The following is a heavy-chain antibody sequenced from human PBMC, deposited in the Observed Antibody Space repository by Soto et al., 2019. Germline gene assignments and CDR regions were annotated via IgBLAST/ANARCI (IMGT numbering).Heavy chain of an antibody. J-gene: IGHJ5*02. CDR2: ISVTGENS. Sequence: LRLSFTASQFTFNVYGMSWVRQAPGKGLEWVSSISVTGENSLYADSVRGRFTMSRDNSKDTLFLEMNSLRVDDTAMYYCAKQHGAWPSNWLDAWGQGALVTVS. CDR1: QFTFNVYG. V-gene: IGHV3-23*01. CDR3: AKQHGAWPSNWLDA.